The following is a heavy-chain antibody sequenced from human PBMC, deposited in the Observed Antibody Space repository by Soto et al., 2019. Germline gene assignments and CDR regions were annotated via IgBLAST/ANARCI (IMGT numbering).Heavy chain of an antibody. CDR2: ISTDGSST. V-gene: IGHV3-64*01. J-gene: IGHJ4*02. CDR3: ARGIGSSRSWDYFDY. CDR1: GFTFSTYP. D-gene: IGHD6-13*01. Sequence: EVQVVESGGGLVQPGGSLRLSCTASGFTFSTYPMHWVRQAPGKGLEYVSAISTDGSSTYYANSVKGRFTISRDNSKNTLYLPMDSLRADDMAMYYCARGIGSSRSWDYFDYWGQGTLVTVSS.